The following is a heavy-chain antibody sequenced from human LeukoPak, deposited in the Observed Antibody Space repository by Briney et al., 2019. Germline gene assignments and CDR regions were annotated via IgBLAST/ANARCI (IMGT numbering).Heavy chain of an antibody. CDR1: GFTFDGYA. J-gene: IGHJ4*02. D-gene: IGHD3-9*01. CDR2: ISWNSGSI. V-gene: IGHV3-9*01. Sequence: PGRSLRLSCAASGFTFDGYAMHWVRQAPGKGLEWVSGISWNSGSIGYADSVKGRFTISRDNAKNSLYLQMNSLRAEDTALYYCAKDREYDILTGYPGFDYWGQGTLVTVSS. CDR3: AKDREYDILTGYPGFDY.